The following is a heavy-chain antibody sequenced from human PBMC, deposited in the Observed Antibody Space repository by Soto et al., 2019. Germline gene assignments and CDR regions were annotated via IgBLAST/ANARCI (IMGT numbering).Heavy chain of an antibody. CDR1: GFTVSSNY. Sequence: EVQLVESGGGLVQPGGSLRLSCAASGFTVSSNYMSWVRQAPGKGLEWVSVIYTGGRTSYVDGVKGRFSISRDNSKNKMYLQMNGLRAEDTAVYYCARVSGGGFDYWGHGTLVTVSS. J-gene: IGHJ4*01. V-gene: IGHV3-66*01. CDR2: IYTGGRT. CDR3: ARVSGGGFDY. D-gene: IGHD3-16*01.